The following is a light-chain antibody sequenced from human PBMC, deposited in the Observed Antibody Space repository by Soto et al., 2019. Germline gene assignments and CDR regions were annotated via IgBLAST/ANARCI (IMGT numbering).Light chain of an antibody. CDR3: VLYMGSGTWV. CDR1: SGSVSTSYY. CDR2: NTN. J-gene: IGLJ3*02. Sequence: QTVVTQEPSFSVSPGRTVTLTCGLSSGSVSTSYYPSWHQQTPGQAPRTLIYNTNTRSSGVPDRFSGSILGNKAALTITGAQADDESDYYCVLYMGSGTWVFGGGTQLTVL. V-gene: IGLV8-61*01.